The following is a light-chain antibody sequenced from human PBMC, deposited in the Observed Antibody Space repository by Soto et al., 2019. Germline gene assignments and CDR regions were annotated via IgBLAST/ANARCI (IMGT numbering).Light chain of an antibody. CDR3: QQYNNWPPT. CDR1: QNVRNN. CDR2: GVS. J-gene: IGKJ1*01. V-gene: IGKV3-15*01. Sequence: EIVMTQSPSTLSVSPWERSTLSFMASQNVRNNYIGWYQQKPGQAPRLLIYGVSTRATGVPTRFSGSVSGTEFTLTISSLQSEDFAVYYCQQYNNWPPTFGQGTKVDIK.